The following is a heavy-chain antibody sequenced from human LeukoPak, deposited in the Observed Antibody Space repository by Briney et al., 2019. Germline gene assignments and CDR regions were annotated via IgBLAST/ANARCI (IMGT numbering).Heavy chain of an antibody. CDR3: AKSPYLRDAFDI. CDR2: ISGSGGST. Sequence: GGSLRLSCAASGFTFSSYAMSWVRQAPGKGLEWVSVISGSGGSTYYADSVKGRFTISRDNSKNTLYLQMNSLRAEDTAVYYCAKSPYLRDAFDIWGQGTMVTVSS. V-gene: IGHV3-23*01. J-gene: IGHJ3*02. CDR1: GFTFSSYA.